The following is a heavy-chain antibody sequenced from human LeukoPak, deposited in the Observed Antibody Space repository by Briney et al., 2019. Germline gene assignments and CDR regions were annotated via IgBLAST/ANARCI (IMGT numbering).Heavy chain of an antibody. J-gene: IGHJ4*02. V-gene: IGHV4-39*07. CDR2: IYYSGST. D-gene: IGHD5-18*01. Sequence: SETLSLTCTVSGGSISSSSYYWGWIRQPPGKGLGWIGSIYYSGSTYYNPSLKSRVTISVDTSKNQFSLKLSSVTAADTAVYYCARGLQLWFSPDYWGQGTLVTVSS. CDR1: GGSISSSSYY. CDR3: ARGLQLWFSPDY.